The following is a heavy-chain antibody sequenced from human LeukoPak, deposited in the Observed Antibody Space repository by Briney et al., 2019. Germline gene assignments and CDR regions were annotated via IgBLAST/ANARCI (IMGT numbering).Heavy chain of an antibody. CDR2: INHSGST. CDR1: GGSFSGYY. CDR3: ARGWYYYDSSGPVDY. J-gene: IGHJ4*02. D-gene: IGHD3-22*01. Sequence: SETLSLTCAVYGGSFSGYYWSWIRQPPGKGLEWIGEINHSGSTNYNPSLKSRVTISVDTSKNQFSLKLSSVTAADTAVCYCARGWYYYDSSGPVDYWGQGTLVTVSS. V-gene: IGHV4-34*01.